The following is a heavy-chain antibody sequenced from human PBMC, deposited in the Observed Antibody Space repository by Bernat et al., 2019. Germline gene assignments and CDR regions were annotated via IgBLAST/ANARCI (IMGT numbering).Heavy chain of an antibody. D-gene: IGHD6-19*01. CDR3: TRRPSSGRAFFDY. CDR2: SKNKANSYAT. J-gene: IGHJ4*02. V-gene: IGHV3-72*01. Sequence: EVQLVESGGGLVKPGGSLRLSCAASGFTFSDHYMDWVRQAPGKGLEWVGRSKNKANSYATDYAASVKGRFTISRDDSNNSLYLHMNSLKTEDTAVYYCTRRPSSGRAFFDYWGLGTLVTVSS. CDR1: GFTFSDHY.